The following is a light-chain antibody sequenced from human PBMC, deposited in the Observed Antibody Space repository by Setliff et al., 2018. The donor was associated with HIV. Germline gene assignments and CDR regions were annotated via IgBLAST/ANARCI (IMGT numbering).Light chain of an antibody. CDR3: ASWDDSLNGPL. V-gene: IGLV1-44*01. Sequence: QSALTQPPSASGTPGQRVTISCSGSSSNIRTNTVHWYQHLPGTAPRLLIHTTNERPSGVPARFSGSKSGTSATLAISGLRSEDEADYYCASWDDSLNGPLFGTGTKVTVL. J-gene: IGLJ1*01. CDR2: TTN. CDR1: SSNIRTNT.